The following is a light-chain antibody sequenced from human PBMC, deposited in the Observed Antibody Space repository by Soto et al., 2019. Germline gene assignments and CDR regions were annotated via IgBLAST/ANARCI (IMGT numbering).Light chain of an antibody. CDR2: LNSDGSH. CDR1: SGHSNYA. V-gene: IGLV4-69*01. Sequence: QLVLTQSPSASASLGASVKLTCTLSSGHSNYAIAWHQQQSEKGPRYLMKLNSDGSHSKGDGIPDRFSGSSSGAEPYLTISSLQSEDEADYYCQTWGSGIVVFGGGTKVTVL. J-gene: IGLJ2*01. CDR3: QTWGSGIVV.